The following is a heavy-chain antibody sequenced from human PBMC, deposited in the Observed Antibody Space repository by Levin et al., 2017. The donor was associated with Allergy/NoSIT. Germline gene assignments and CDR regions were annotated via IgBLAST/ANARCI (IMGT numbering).Heavy chain of an antibody. CDR1: GFTFRSYS. V-gene: IGHV3-48*02. J-gene: IGHJ4*02. Sequence: LSLPCAASGFTFRSYSMNWVRQAPGKGLEWVSYISSSSSIIYYADSVKGRFTISRDNAKNSLYLQMNSLRDEDTAVYYCARDHLREPVWGQGTLVTVSS. D-gene: IGHD1-26*01. CDR3: ARDHLREPV. CDR2: ISSSSSII.